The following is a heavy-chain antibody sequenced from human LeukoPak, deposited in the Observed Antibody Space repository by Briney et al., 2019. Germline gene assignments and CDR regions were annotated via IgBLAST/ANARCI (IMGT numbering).Heavy chain of an antibody. D-gene: IGHD1-26*01. J-gene: IGHJ4*02. CDR1: GYTFTGYY. CDR2: INPNSGGT. Sequence: ASVKVSCKASGYTFTGYYMHWVRQAPGQGLEWMGWINPNSGGTNYAQKFQGRVTMTRDTSISTAYMELSRLRSDDTAVYYCARESPPGPWVGATLWGQGTLVTVSS. CDR3: ARESPPGPWVGATL. V-gene: IGHV1-2*02.